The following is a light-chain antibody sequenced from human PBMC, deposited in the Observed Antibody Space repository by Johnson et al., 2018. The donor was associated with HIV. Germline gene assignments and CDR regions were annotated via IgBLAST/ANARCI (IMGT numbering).Light chain of an antibody. CDR2: EDN. V-gene: IGLV1-51*02. Sequence: QSVLTQPPSVSAAPGQRVNISCSGNISNIESYFVSWYQQLPGAAPTLLIYEDNKRPSGIPDRFSGSKSGTSATLGITGLQTGAEADYYGGTWDSSLIAGLDVFGTGTKVTVL. CDR3: GTWDSSLIAGLDV. CDR1: ISNIESYF. J-gene: IGLJ1*01.